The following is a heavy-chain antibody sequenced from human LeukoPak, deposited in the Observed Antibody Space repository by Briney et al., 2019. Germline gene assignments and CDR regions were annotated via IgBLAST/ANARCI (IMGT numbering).Heavy chain of an antibody. CDR1: GFTFGSYG. Sequence: PGGSLRLSCAASGFTFGSYGMHWVRQAPGKGLEWVAVISYDGSNKYYVDSVKGRFTISRDNAKNSLYLQMNSLRAEDTAVYYCAREWELSPRFDYWGQGTLVTVSS. CDR3: AREWELSPRFDY. D-gene: IGHD1-26*01. CDR2: ISYDGSNK. V-gene: IGHV3-30*03. J-gene: IGHJ4*02.